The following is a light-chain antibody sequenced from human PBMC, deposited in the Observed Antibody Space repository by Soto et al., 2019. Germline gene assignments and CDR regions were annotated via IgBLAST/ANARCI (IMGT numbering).Light chain of an antibody. CDR1: QSVGSTH. V-gene: IGKV3-20*01. CDR3: QQYGSSTET. CDR2: AAS. J-gene: IGKJ1*01. Sequence: IVLMQSPGTLSLSPGERATLSCRASQSVGSTHLAWYQQKSGQAPRLLIYAASSRATGIPDRFSGSGSGSDFTLTISRLEPEDFAVYFCQQYGSSTETFGQGTKVEIK.